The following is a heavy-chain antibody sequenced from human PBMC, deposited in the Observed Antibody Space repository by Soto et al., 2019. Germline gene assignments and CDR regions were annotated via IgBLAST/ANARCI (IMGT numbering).Heavy chain of an antibody. CDR2: IYYRGTT. CDR1: GGFISSYY. CDR3: ARGRVEEIVGDTLEDSNDWPDWFDP. V-gene: IGHV4-59*01. D-gene: IGHD2-15*01. J-gene: IGHJ5*02. Sequence: SETLSLTFTVSGGFISSYYWSWIRQSPGKASEWTEYIYYRGTTRYNPSLKSRVTLSVDTSENQFSLKLRSVTAADTDVYYCARGRVEEIVGDTLEDSNDWPDWFDPWGQGTLVTVSS.